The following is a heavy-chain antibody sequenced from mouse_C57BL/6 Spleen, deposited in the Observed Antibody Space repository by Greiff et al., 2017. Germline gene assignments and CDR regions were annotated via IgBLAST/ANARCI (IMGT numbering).Heavy chain of an antibody. CDR1: GYSITSGYY. Sequence: EVKVEESGPGLVKPSQSLSLTCSVTGYSITSGYYWNWIRQFPGNKLEWMGYISYDGSNNYNPSLKNRISITRDTSKNQFFLKLNSVTTEDTATYYCARESFKGGYFDVWGTGTTVTVSS. J-gene: IGHJ1*03. V-gene: IGHV3-6*01. CDR3: ARESFKGGYFDV. CDR2: ISYDGSN.